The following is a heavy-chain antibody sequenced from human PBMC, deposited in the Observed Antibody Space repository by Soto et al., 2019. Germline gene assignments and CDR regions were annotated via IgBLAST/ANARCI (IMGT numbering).Heavy chain of an antibody. CDR3: ARLSPYYYFDY. CDR1: GFTSSGYW. CDR2: IKQDGSEK. D-gene: IGHD3-10*01. Sequence: PGGSLRLSCAASGFTSSGYWMTWVRQAPGKGLEWVATIKQDGSEKFYVDSVKGRFTISRDNAKNSLYLHVNSLRAEDTALYYCARLSPYYYFDYWGQGTLVTVSS. V-gene: IGHV3-7*03. J-gene: IGHJ4*02.